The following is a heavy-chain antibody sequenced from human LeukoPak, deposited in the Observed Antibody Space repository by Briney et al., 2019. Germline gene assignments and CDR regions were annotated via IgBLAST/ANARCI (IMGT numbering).Heavy chain of an antibody. CDR2: NSGGGTSI. Sequence: HPGGSLRLPCAASGFTFSDYEMNWVRQAPGQGLEWVSSNSGGGTSIYYADSVKGRFTMSRDNADNSLYLQMSSLTAEDTAVYFCARDRSGWDYFDYWGQGALVTVAS. CDR3: ARDRSGWDYFDY. CDR1: GFTFSDYE. V-gene: IGHV3-48*03. J-gene: IGHJ4*02. D-gene: IGHD6-19*01.